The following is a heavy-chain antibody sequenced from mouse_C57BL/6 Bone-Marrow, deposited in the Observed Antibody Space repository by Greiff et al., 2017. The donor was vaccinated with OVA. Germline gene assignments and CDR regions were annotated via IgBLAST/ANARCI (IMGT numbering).Heavy chain of an antibody. D-gene: IGHD1-1*01. CDR2: IHPNSGST. Sequence: QVQLQQPGAELVKPGASVKLSCKASGYTFTSYWMHWVKQRPGQGLEWIGMIHPNSGSTKYNEKFKSKATLTVDKSSSTAYMQLSSLTSEDSAVYYCARSITTVVAPSYWYFDVWGTGTTVTVSS. V-gene: IGHV1-64*01. CDR1: GYTFTSYW. CDR3: ARSITTVVAPSYWYFDV. J-gene: IGHJ1*03.